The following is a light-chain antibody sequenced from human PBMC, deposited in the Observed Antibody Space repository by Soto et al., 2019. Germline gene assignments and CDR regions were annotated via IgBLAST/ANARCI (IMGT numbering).Light chain of an antibody. CDR3: SSYTSSSTLEV. CDR1: SSDFGGYNY. V-gene: IGLV2-14*01. J-gene: IGLJ1*01. Sequence: QSVLTQPASVSGSPGQSITISCTGTSSDFGGYNYVSWYQQHPGKAPKLMIYDVSNRPSGVSNRFSGSKSGNTASLTISGLQAEDEADYHCSSYTSSSTLEVFGTGTKVTVL. CDR2: DVS.